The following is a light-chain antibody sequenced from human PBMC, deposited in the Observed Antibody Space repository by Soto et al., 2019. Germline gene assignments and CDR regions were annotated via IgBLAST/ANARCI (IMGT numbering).Light chain of an antibody. CDR2: DAS. Sequence: IVLTQSPATLSLWPGETAILSCRASQTVSYYLSWYQHKPGQAPRLLIYDASKRAPALPARFSGSGSGTDFTLATSRPEPEDFAVYYCQQRSTSITFGQGTRLEIE. CDR3: QQRSTSIT. V-gene: IGKV3-11*01. CDR1: QTVSYY. J-gene: IGKJ5*01.